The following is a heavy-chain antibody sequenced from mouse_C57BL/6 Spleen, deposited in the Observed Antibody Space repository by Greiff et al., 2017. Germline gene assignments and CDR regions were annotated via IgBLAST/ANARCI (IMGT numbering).Heavy chain of an antibody. CDR1: GFTFSSYA. CDR2: ISSGGDYI. Sequence: EVKLVESGEGLVKPGGSLKLSCAASGFTFSSYAMSWVRQTPKKRLEWVAYISSGGDYIYYADTVKGRFTISRDNARNTLYLQMSSLKSEDTAMYYCTRDPSITTVVAPYAMDYWGQGTSVTVSS. V-gene: IGHV5-9-1*02. J-gene: IGHJ4*01. CDR3: TRDPSITTVVAPYAMDY. D-gene: IGHD1-1*01.